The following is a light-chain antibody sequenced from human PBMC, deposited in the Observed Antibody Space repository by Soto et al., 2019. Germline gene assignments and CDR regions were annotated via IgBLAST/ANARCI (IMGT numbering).Light chain of an antibody. J-gene: IGKJ1*01. V-gene: IGKV1-5*01. CDR3: QQHNNSPWT. Sequence: DIQMTQSPSTLSASVGDRVIITCRASQSIGDWLAWYQQKPGKGPTVLIYDVSKLESGVPSRFSGSGSGTEFTLTISSLQPDDFATYYCQQHNNSPWTFGQGTKVEVK. CDR2: DVS. CDR1: QSIGDW.